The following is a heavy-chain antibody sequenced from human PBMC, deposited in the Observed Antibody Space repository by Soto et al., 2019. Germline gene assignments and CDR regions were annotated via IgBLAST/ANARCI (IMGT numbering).Heavy chain of an antibody. D-gene: IGHD3-10*01. CDR1: GDNFKKNV. CDR3: ARGPFRPSAMDG. V-gene: IGHV1-69*10. CDR2: TIPALGKT. Sequence: SVKVSFKTSGDNFKKNVFTWVRQAPGQGLEWMGGTIPALGKTHYIEKFQGRVTITVDDATRTVYMEVRDLTSEDTAIYYCARGPFRPSAMDGWGQGTTVTVSS. J-gene: IGHJ6*02.